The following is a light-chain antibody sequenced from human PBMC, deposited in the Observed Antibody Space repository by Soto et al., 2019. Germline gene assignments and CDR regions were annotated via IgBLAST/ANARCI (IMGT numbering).Light chain of an antibody. CDR2: EVN. J-gene: IGLJ1*01. V-gene: IGLV2-23*02. Sequence: SSLTKPASVYRFPGESITISYDRTGSDVGAYNLVSWYQQHPGKAPKLIICEVNTRPSGISNRFSGSKSGDTASLTISGLQAEDEADYFCCSYAGTVAYVFGTGTKVTVL. CDR1: GSDVGAYNL. CDR3: CSYAGTVAYV.